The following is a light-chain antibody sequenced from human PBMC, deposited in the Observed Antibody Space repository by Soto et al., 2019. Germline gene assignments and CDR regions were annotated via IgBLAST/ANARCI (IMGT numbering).Light chain of an antibody. CDR1: QIVSTTY. Sequence: EIVLTQSPGTLSLSPGERATLSCRASQIVSTTYLAWYQQKPGQAPRLLIYGSSSRAPGIPDRFSGSGSGTDFTLTISRLEPEDLAVYYCQQYGSSPMYTFGPGTKLEIK. CDR3: QQYGSSPMYT. J-gene: IGKJ2*01. V-gene: IGKV3-20*01. CDR2: GSS.